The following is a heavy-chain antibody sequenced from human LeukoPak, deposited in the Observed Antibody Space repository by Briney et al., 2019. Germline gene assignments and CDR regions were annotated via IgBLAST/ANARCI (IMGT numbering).Heavy chain of an antibody. D-gene: IGHD6-25*01. CDR2: ISSSGGTI. V-gene: IGHV3-11*01. CDR1: GFTFSDYY. J-gene: IGHJ4*02. CDR3: ARSIAADATTFGY. Sequence: GGSLRLSCAASGFTFSDYYVSWIRQAPGKGLEWVSYISSSGGTIYYADSVKGRFTISRDNAKNSLYLQMNSLRAEDTAVYYCARSIAADATTFGYWGQGTLVTVSS.